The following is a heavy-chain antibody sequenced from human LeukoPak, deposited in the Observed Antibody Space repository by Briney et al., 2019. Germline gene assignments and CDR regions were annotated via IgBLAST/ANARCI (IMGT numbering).Heavy chain of an antibody. Sequence: SETLSLTCTVSGGSISSYYWSWIRQPPGKGLEWIGYIYHSGSTYYNPSLKSRVTISVDRSKNQFSLKLSSVTAADTAVYYCARGRIAARPSDYWGQGTLVTVSS. D-gene: IGHD6-6*01. CDR2: IYHSGST. V-gene: IGHV4-59*12. J-gene: IGHJ4*02. CDR3: ARGRIAARPSDY. CDR1: GGSISSYY.